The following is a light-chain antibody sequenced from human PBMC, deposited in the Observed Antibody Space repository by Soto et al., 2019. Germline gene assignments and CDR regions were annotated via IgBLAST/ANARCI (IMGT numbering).Light chain of an antibody. CDR1: SSDVGSYNL. Sequence: QSVLTQPASVSGSPGQSITISCTGTSSDVGSYNLVSWYQQLPGQAPKLLIYEGGKRPSGVSNRFSDSNSGNTASLTISGLQAEDEADYYCSSFRRSNTPCVFGTGTKLTVL. J-gene: IGLJ1*01. CDR3: SSFRRSNTPCV. CDR2: EGG. V-gene: IGLV2-14*02.